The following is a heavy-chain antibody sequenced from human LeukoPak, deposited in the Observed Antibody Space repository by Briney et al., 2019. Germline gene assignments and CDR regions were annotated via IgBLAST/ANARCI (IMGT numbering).Heavy chain of an antibody. Sequence: ASVKVSCKTSGYTFTCYYMHWVRQAPGQGLEWMGWINPNSGGTNYAQKFQGRVTMTRDTSISTAYMELSRLRSDDTAVYYCARDRPDYFDYWGQGTLVTVSS. CDR2: INPNSGGT. D-gene: IGHD6-6*01. J-gene: IGHJ4*02. CDR1: GYTFTCYY. CDR3: ARDRPDYFDY. V-gene: IGHV1-2*02.